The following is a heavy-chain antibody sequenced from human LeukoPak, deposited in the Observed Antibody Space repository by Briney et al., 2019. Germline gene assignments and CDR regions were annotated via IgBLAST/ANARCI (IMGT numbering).Heavy chain of an antibody. V-gene: IGHV3-74*01. CDR3: AGELIPYYYGMDV. CDR2: INNDGSTT. J-gene: IGHJ6*02. CDR1: GSAFSGYW. Sequence: PGGSLRLSCAASGSAFSGYWMHWVRQAPGKGLVWVSRINNDGSTTDYADSAKGRFTISRDNAKNTLYLQMSSLRDEDTAVYYCAGELIPYYYGMDVWGQGTTVTVSS.